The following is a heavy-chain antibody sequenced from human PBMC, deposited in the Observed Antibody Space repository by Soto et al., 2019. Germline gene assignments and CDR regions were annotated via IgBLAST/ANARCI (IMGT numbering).Heavy chain of an antibody. CDR1: GFTFSTYW. J-gene: IGHJ4*02. D-gene: IGHD3-16*01. Sequence: EVQLVESGGGLVQPGGSLRLSCAASGFTFSTYWMHWVRQAPGKGLVWVSRINGDGSSTSYADSVKGRFTISRDNAKNRLDLQMNSLRAEDTAVYYCTRAGGGVFNYWGQGILVTVSS. CDR2: INGDGSST. V-gene: IGHV3-74*01. CDR3: TRAGGGVFNY.